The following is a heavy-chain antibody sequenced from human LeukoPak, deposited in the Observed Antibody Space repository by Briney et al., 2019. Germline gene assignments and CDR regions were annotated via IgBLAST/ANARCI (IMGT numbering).Heavy chain of an antibody. J-gene: IGHJ4*02. CDR3: ARLSSSSDDY. Sequence: PSETLSLTCTVSGYSISSGYYWGWIRQPPGKGLEWIGSIYHSGSTYYNPSLKSRVTISVDTSKNQFSLKLSSVTAADTAVYYCARLSSSSDDYWGQGTLVTVSS. CDR2: IYHSGST. D-gene: IGHD6-6*01. V-gene: IGHV4-38-2*02. CDR1: GYSISSGYY.